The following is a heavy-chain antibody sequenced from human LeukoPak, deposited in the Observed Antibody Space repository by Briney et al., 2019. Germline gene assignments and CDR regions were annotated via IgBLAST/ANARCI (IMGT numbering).Heavy chain of an antibody. CDR2: INHSGST. CDR1: GGSFSGYY. D-gene: IGHD5-24*01. CDR3: ARGRQMATITWYFDY. Sequence: PSETLSLTCAVYGGSFSGYYWSWIRQPPGKGLEWIGEINHSGSTNYNPSLKSRVTISVDTSKNQFSLKLSSVTAADTAVYYCARGRQMATITWYFDYWGQGTLVTVSS. V-gene: IGHV4-34*01. J-gene: IGHJ4*02.